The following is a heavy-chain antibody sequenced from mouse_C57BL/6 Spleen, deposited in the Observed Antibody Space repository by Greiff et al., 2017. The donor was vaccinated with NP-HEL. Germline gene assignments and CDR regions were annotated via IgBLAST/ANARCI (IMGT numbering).Heavy chain of an antibody. CDR1: GYSITSGYY. J-gene: IGHJ4*01. CDR2: ISYDGSN. V-gene: IGHV3-6*01. CDR3: ARGGYYYGSSFAMDY. D-gene: IGHD1-1*01. Sequence: EVQLQESGPGLVKPSQSLSLTCSVTGYSITSGYYWNWIRQFPGNKLEWMGYISYDGSNNYNPSLKNRISITRDTSKNQFFLKLNSVTTEDTATYYGARGGYYYGSSFAMDYWGQGTSVTVSS.